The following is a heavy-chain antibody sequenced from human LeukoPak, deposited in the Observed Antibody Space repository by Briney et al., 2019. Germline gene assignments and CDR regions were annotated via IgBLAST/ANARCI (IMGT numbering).Heavy chain of an antibody. J-gene: IGHJ4*02. Sequence: GGSLRLSCAASGFTFSAYPMHWVRQAPGKGLEWVAFISYDGSNKYYADSVKGRFTISRDNSKNTLYLQMNSLRAEDTAVYYCARGLYYYDSSGYLDYWGQGTLVTVSS. CDR2: ISYDGSNK. CDR3: ARGLYYYDSSGYLDY. D-gene: IGHD3-22*01. CDR1: GFTFSAYP. V-gene: IGHV3-30-3*01.